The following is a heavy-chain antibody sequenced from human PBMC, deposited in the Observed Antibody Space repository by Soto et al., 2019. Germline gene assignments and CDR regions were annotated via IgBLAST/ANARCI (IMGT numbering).Heavy chain of an antibody. Sequence: QVQLVESGGGLVKPGGSLRLSCAASGFTFSDYYMSWIRQAPGKGLEWVSYISSRSSTIFYADSVKGRFTISRDNVKNSLYLQINSLRAEDTAVYYCAIGTNVAFFVYWGQGILVTVSS. D-gene: IGHD2-8*01. CDR1: GFTFSDYY. J-gene: IGHJ4*02. CDR3: AIGTNVAFFVY. V-gene: IGHV3-11*01. CDR2: ISSRSSTI.